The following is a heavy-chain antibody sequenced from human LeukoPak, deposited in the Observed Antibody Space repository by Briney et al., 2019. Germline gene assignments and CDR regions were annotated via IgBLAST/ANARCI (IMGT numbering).Heavy chain of an antibody. J-gene: IGHJ4*02. CDR3: ARGSDDFWSGYSPSY. CDR2: INPNSGGT. V-gene: IGHV1-2*02. Sequence: ASVKVSCKASGYTFTGYYMHWVRQAPGKGLEWMGWINPNSGGTNYAQKFQGRVTMTRDTSISTAYMELSRLRSDDTAVYYCARGSDDFWSGYSPSYWGQGTLVTVSS. D-gene: IGHD3-3*01. CDR1: GYTFTGYY.